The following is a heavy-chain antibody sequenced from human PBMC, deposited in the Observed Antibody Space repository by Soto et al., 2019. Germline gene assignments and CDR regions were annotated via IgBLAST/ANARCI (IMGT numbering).Heavy chain of an antibody. D-gene: IGHD3-22*01. CDR3: ARQIYYDSSEVNWFDP. Sequence: SSETLSLTCIVSGGSISSYSYYWGWILQPPGKGLEWIGSIHYSGSTYYNPSLKSRVTISVDTSKNQLSLKLSSVTAADTAVYYCARQIYYDSSEVNWFDPWGQGTLVTVSS. V-gene: IGHV4-39*01. CDR2: IHYSGST. J-gene: IGHJ5*02. CDR1: GGSISSYSYY.